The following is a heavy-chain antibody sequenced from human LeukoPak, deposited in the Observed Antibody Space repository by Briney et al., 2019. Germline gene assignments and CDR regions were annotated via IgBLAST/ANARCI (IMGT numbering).Heavy chain of an antibody. CDR2: IYYSGAT. V-gene: IGHV4-39*01. CDR1: GGSVSSNSYY. J-gene: IGHJ5*01. D-gene: IGHD3-22*01. CDR3: ARLSGFMNYDSGGYNRFDC. Sequence: PSETLSLTCTVSGGSVSSNSYYWGWIRQPPGKGLEWLGTIYYSGATYYNPSLESRVTIFVDTSKNQFSLRLNSVTAADTAVYYGARLSGFMNYDSGGYNRFDCWGQGALVTVSS.